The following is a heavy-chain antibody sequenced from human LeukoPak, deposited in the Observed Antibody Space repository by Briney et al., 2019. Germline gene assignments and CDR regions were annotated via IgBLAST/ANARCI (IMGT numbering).Heavy chain of an antibody. CDR3: ARLAYYYDSSGYCYYFDY. D-gene: IGHD3-22*01. J-gene: IGHJ4*02. Sequence: SETLSLTCTVSGGSISSSSYYWGWIRQPPGKGLEWIGSIYYSGSTYYNPSLKSRVTISVDTSKNQFSLKLSSVTAADTAVYYCARLAYYYDSSGYCYYFDYWGQGALVTVSS. CDR2: IYYSGST. V-gene: IGHV4-39*01. CDR1: GGSISSSSYY.